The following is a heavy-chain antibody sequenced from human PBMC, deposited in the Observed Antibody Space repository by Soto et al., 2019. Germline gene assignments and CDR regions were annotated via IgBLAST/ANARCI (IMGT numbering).Heavy chain of an antibody. CDR2: IYYSGST. D-gene: IGHD3-10*01. V-gene: IGHV4-31*03. Sequence: QVQLQESGPGLVKPSQTLSLTCTVSGGSISSGGYYWSWIRQHPGKGLEWIGYIYYSGSTYYNPSLKSGVTISVDTSKNQFSLKLSSVTAADTAVYYCARASLGGYYGSGSYSVDYWGQGTLVTVSS. CDR1: GGSISSGGYY. J-gene: IGHJ4*02. CDR3: ARASLGGYYGSGSYSVDY.